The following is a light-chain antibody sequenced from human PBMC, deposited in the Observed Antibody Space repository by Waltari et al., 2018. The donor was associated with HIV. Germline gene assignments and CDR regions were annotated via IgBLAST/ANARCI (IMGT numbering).Light chain of an antibody. CDR1: QSVNNRY. V-gene: IGKV3-20*01. CDR2: GAS. Sequence: EIVLTQSPGTLSLSPGERATLSCRASQSVNNRYIAWYQQKPGQTPRLLMYGASSRATGIPDRFSGSGSGTDFTLTISRLEPEDFAVYYCQQYDTPPFTFGPGTK. CDR3: QQYDTPPFT. J-gene: IGKJ3*01.